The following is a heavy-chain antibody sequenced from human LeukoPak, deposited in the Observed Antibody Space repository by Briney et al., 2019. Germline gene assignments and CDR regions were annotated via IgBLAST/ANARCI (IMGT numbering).Heavy chain of an antibody. Sequence: GGSLRLSCAASGFTFSNAWMNWVRQAPGKGLEWVAVIWYDGSNKYYADSVKGRFTISRDNSKNTLYLQMNSLRAEDTAVYYCARAGIAVADPFDYWGQGTLVTVSS. CDR1: GFTFSNAW. J-gene: IGHJ4*02. CDR2: IWYDGSNK. D-gene: IGHD6-19*01. CDR3: ARAGIAVADPFDY. V-gene: IGHV3-33*08.